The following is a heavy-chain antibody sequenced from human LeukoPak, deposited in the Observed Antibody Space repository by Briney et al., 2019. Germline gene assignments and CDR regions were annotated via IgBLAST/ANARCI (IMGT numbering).Heavy chain of an antibody. V-gene: IGHV4-59*01. CDR2: IYYSGST. CDR3: ARDLGRDGDYPPGNGMDV. J-gene: IGHJ6*02. CDR1: GGSISRYY. D-gene: IGHD4-17*01. Sequence: SETLSLTCPVSGGSISRYYWSWIRQPPGKGLEWIGYIYYSGSTSYNPSLKSRVTISVDTSNNQFSLKLSSVTAEDTAVYYCARDLGRDGDYPPGNGMDVWGQGTTVSVSS.